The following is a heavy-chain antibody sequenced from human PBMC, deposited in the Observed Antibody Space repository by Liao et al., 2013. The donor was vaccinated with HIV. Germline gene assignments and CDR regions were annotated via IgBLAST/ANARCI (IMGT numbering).Heavy chain of an antibody. CDR1: GGSIRSGTYY. D-gene: IGHD2-21*01. CDR3: AREAVVVIPDAFDI. J-gene: IGHJ3*02. Sequence: QVQLQESGPGLVKPSQTLSLTCTVSGGSIRSGTYYWSLDPAARREGTGVDWAYLFQWEHQYNPSLKSRVTLSVDTSKNQFSLKLSSVTAADTAVYYCAREAVVVIPDAFDIWGQGTEVTVSS. V-gene: IGHV4-61*02. CDR2: LFQWEH.